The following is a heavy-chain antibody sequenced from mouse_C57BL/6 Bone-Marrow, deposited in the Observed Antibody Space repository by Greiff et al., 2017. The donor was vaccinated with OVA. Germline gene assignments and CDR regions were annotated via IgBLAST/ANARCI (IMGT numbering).Heavy chain of an antibody. D-gene: IGHD2-5*01. Sequence: VKLQQPGAELVKPGASVKMSCKASGYTFTSYWITWVKQRPGQGLAWIGDIYPGSGSTNYNEKFKSKATLTVDTSSSTAYMQLSSLTSEDSAVYYCARFYSNYWYFDVWGTGTTVTVSS. V-gene: IGHV1-55*01. CDR1: GYTFTSYW. CDR2: IYPGSGST. CDR3: ARFYSNYWYFDV. J-gene: IGHJ1*03.